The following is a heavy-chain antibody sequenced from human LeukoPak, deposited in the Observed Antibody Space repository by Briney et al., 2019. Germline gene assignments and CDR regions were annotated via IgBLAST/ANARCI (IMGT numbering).Heavy chain of an antibody. D-gene: IGHD3-10*01. CDR1: GYTFTSYG. V-gene: IGHV1-18*01. Sequence: ASVKVSCKASGYTFTSYGISWVRQAPGQGLEWMGWISAYNGNTNYAQKLQGRVTMTTNTSTSIAYMELRSLRSDDTAVYYCARDPWVRGVPDYWGQGTLVTVSS. CDR2: ISAYNGNT. CDR3: ARDPWVRGVPDY. J-gene: IGHJ4*02.